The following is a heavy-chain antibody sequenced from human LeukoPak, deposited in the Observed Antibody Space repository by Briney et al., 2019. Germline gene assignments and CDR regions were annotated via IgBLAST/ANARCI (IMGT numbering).Heavy chain of an antibody. CDR1: GGSISSSSYY. Sequence: PSETLSLTCTVSGGSISSSSYYWGWIRQPPGKGLEWIGYIYYSGSTNYNPSLKSRVTISVDTSKNQFSLKLSSVTAADTAVYYCARRMALVPYFDYWGQGTLVTVSS. CDR3: ARRMALVPYFDY. D-gene: IGHD5-24*01. J-gene: IGHJ4*02. CDR2: IYYSGST. V-gene: IGHV4-61*05.